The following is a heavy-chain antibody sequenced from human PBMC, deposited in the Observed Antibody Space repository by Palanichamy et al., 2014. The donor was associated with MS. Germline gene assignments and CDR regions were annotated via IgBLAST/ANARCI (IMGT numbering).Heavy chain of an antibody. CDR3: ARANYYDSSAYYFDY. D-gene: IGHD3-22*01. J-gene: IGHJ4*02. CDR2: INAGNGNT. Sequence: QVQLVQSGAEVKKPGASVKVSCKASGYTFTNYAMHWVRQAPGQRLEWMGWINAGNGNTKYSQKFQGRVTITRDKSATTAYMELSSLRSEDTAMYYCARANYYDSSAYYFDYWGQGTLVTVSS. CDR1: GYTFTNYA. V-gene: IGHV1-3*01.